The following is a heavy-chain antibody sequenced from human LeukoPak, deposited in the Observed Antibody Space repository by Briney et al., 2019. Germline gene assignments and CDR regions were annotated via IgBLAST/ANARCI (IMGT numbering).Heavy chain of an antibody. Sequence: PGGSLRLSCAASGFSFSIYWMHWFRQAPGKGLVWVSRINDEGSTTNYADSVKGRFTISRDNAKNTLYLQMNSLRAEDTAVYYCAGIGGNFYFDFWGRGALVTVSS. D-gene: IGHD1-7*01. CDR1: GFSFSIYW. CDR2: INDEGSTT. J-gene: IGHJ4*02. CDR3: AGIGGNFYFDF. V-gene: IGHV3-74*01.